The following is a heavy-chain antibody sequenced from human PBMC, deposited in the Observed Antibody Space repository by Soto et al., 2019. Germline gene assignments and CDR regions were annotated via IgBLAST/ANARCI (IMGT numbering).Heavy chain of an antibody. D-gene: IGHD3-3*01. V-gene: IGHV3-64D*06. CDR1: GFTFNSNA. Sequence: VKLVESGGGLVQPGGSVRLSCSASGFTFNSNAMQWVRQAPGKGLQFVSGISSTGDGKYYADSVKGRFTITRDNSKNRLFLQMNSLRSEDTALYYCVKSTGTWSFSDFWGQGTLVIVSS. CDR2: ISSTGDGK. CDR3: VKSTGTWSFSDF. J-gene: IGHJ4*02.